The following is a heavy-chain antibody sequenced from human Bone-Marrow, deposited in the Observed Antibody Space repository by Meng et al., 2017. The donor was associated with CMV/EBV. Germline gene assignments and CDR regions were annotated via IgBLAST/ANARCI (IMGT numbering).Heavy chain of an antibody. CDR1: GFTFDDYT. CDR3: AKGNYYDSSGYSCYFDH. V-gene: IGHV3-43*01. CDR2: ISWDGGST. D-gene: IGHD3-22*01. J-gene: IGHJ4*02. Sequence: GESLKISFAASGFTFDDYTMHWVRQAPGKGLEWVSLISWDGGSTDYADSVKGRFTISRDNSKNSLYLQMNSLRTEDTALYYCAKGNYYDSSGYSCYFDHWGQGTLVTVSS.